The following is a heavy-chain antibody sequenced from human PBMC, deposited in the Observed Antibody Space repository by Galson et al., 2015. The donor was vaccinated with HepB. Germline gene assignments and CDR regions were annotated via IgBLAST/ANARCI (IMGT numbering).Heavy chain of an antibody. J-gene: IGHJ3*02. CDR3: ARPYSNGWSSAFDI. D-gene: IGHD6-19*01. CDR1: GGSISSSSYY. V-gene: IGHV4-39*01. Sequence: SETLSLTCTVSGGSISSSSYYWGWIRQPPGKGLEWIGSIYYSGSTYYDPSLKSRVTISVDTSKNQFSLKLSSVTAADTTVYYCARPYSNGWSSAFDIWGQGTMVTVSS. CDR2: IYYSGST.